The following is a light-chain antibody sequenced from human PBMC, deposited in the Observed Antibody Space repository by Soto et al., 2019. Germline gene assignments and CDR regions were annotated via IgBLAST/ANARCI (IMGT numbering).Light chain of an antibody. J-gene: IGKJ1*01. CDR1: QSISSR. V-gene: IGKV1-5*01. Sequence: DIQMTRAASTLCASVGDRVTIACRASQSISSRLAWYQQKPGKAPILLIYDASFLESGVPSRFSGSESGTEFTLTISSLQPEDFATYYCQQYRTFWTFGQGTKVDIK. CDR2: DAS. CDR3: QQYRTFWT.